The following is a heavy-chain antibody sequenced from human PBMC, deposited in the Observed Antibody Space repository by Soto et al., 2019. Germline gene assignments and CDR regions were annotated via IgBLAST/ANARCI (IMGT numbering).Heavy chain of an antibody. CDR1: GVTISTTSYS. CDR3: VRLQGYCTTTGCYGHYAMDV. J-gene: IGHJ6*02. D-gene: IGHD2-2*01. V-gene: IGHV4-39*01. CDR2: FYYSGST. Sequence: SETLSLTFNFSGVTISTTSYSWGWIRQPPGQGLEWIGLFYYSGSTHYNPSLKSRLTVSGDPSKNQFSLKVSFVTAADTALYYCVRLQGYCTTTGCYGHYAMDVWGQGTTVT.